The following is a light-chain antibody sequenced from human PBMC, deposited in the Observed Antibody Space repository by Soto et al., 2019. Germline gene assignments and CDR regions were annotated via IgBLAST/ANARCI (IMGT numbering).Light chain of an antibody. CDR1: QSVSSSY. V-gene: IGKV3-20*01. CDR3: HQYGSSPPYT. J-gene: IGKJ2*01. Sequence: ETVLTQSPGTLSLSPGERATLSCRASQSVSSSYLSWFQQKPGQAPRLLIYGASSRATGIPDRFSGSGSGTDVTLTISRLEPEDFAVDYYHQYGSSPPYTFGQGTKLEIK. CDR2: GAS.